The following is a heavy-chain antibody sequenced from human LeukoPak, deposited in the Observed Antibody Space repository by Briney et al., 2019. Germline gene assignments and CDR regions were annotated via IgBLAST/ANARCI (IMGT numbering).Heavy chain of an antibody. D-gene: IGHD3-10*01. CDR3: ARGRSRFGEKCFDY. J-gene: IGHJ4*02. V-gene: IGHV4-59*01. CDR2: IYYSGST. CDR1: GGSISSYY. Sequence: KPSETLSLTCTVSGGSISSYYWSWIRQPPGKGLEWIGYIYYSGSTNYNPSLKSRVTISVDTSKNQFSLKLRSVTAADTAVYYCARGRSRFGEKCFDYWGQGTLVTVSS.